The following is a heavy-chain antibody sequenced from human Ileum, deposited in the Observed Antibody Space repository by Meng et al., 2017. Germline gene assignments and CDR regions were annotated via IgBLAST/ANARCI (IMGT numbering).Heavy chain of an antibody. CDR2: ISADGGST. CDR3: ARDGGWVLSGYYRAY. V-gene: IGHV3-23*01. D-gene: IGHD3-3*01. J-gene: IGHJ4*02. CDR1: GDSFVRNA. Sequence: GESLKISCAASGDSFVRNAVTWVRQAPGKGLEWVSTISADGGSTFYADAVKGRFTISRDNSKSMLYLQMNSLRGEDTAVYYCARDGGWVLSGYYRAYWGQGTLVTSPQ.